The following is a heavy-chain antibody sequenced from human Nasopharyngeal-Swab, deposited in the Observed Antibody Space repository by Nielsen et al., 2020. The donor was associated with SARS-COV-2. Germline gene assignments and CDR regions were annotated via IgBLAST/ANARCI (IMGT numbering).Heavy chain of an antibody. CDR3: ARDYEDSGRWGDFDY. CDR1: GYTFTNYG. D-gene: IGHD5-12*01. CDR2: IGTYNGNA. V-gene: IGHV1-18*01. Sequence: ASVKVSCKASGYTFTNYGLNWVRQAPGQGLEWMGWIGTYNGNANPAQKFQGRVTMTTDTSTNTAYMELRGLRSDDTAVYYCARDYEDSGRWGDFDYWGRGTRVTVSS. J-gene: IGHJ4*02.